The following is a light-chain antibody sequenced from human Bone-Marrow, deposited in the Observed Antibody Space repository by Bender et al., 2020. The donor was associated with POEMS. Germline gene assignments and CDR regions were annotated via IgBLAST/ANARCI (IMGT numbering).Light chain of an antibody. J-gene: IGLJ2*01. CDR2: QDD. CDR3: QTWDSTTQVV. V-gene: IGLV3-1*01. CDR1: KLGNKY. Sequence: SYDVTQPASVSVSPGQTASITCSGDKLGNKYVSWYQQKPGQSPVLVIYQDDKRPSGIPGRFSGSNSGNTATLTISATQSLDEADYYCQTWDSTTQVVFGGGTKLTVL.